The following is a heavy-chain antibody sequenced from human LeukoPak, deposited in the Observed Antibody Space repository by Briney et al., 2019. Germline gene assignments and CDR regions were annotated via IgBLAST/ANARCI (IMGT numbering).Heavy chain of an antibody. CDR2: ISGYNGDT. V-gene: IGHV1-18*01. J-gene: IGHJ3*02. Sequence: ASVKVSCKASGYTFTSYGISWVRQAPGQGLEWMGWISGYNGDTNYAQKLQGRVTMTTDTSTSTAYMELRSLRSEDTAVYYCARPRPGSYGDAFDIWGQGTMVTVSS. CDR1: GYTFTSYG. D-gene: IGHD1-26*01. CDR3: ARPRPGSYGDAFDI.